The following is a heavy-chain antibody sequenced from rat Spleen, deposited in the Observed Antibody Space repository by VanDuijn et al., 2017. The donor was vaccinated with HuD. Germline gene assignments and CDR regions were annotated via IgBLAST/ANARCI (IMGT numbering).Heavy chain of an antibody. D-gene: IGHD4-6*01. CDR1: GFTFSSYD. Sequence: EVQLVESGGALVQPGRSLKLSCAASGFTFSSYDMAWVRQAPTKGLEWVASISPSVGSTYYRDSMKGRFTVSRDNAKSTLYLQMDSLRSEDTATYYCARHWGYWGQGVMVTVSS. J-gene: IGHJ2*01. CDR2: ISPSVGST. CDR3: ARHWGY. V-gene: IGHV5-25*01.